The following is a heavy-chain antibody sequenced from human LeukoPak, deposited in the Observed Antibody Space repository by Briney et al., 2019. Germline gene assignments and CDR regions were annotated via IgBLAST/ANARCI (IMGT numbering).Heavy chain of an antibody. D-gene: IGHD5-24*01. J-gene: IGHJ4*02. CDR2: ITPSGDT. V-gene: IGHV1-2*02. CDR1: GYTFSSYA. CDR3: ARDRYGDGFAHFDY. Sequence: ASVKVSRKASGYTFSSYAMHWVRQAPGQGLEWMGWITPSGDTNYAQKFQGRVAITRDTSITTAYMDLSRLTSDDTAVYYCARDRYGDGFAHFDYWGQGALVTVSS.